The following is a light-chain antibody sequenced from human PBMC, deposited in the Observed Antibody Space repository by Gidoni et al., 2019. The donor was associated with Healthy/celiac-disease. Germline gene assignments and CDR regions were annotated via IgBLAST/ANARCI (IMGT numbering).Light chain of an antibody. V-gene: IGLV6-57*04. J-gene: IGLJ2*01. CDR3: QSYDSSTVV. CDR2: EDN. Sequence: NFMLTQPPSVSESPAKTVTISCTRSSGSIASNYVQRYQQRPGSAPTTVIYEDNQRPSGVPARFSGSIDSSSNSASLTISGLKTEDEADYYCQSYDSSTVVFGGGTKLTVL. CDR1: SGSIASNY.